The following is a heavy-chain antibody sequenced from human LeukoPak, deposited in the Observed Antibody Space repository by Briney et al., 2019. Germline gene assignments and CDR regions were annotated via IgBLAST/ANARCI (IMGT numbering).Heavy chain of an antibody. D-gene: IGHD6-13*01. Sequence: GGAVRLSCAASGFTVSSNYMSWVRQAPGKGLEWVSVIYCGGSTYYAGSVKGRFTISRDNSKNTLYLQMNSLRAEDTAVYYCARWVAAVDYWGQGTLVTVFS. V-gene: IGHV3-66*01. J-gene: IGHJ4*02. CDR3: ARWVAAVDY. CDR1: GFTVSSNY. CDR2: IYCGGST.